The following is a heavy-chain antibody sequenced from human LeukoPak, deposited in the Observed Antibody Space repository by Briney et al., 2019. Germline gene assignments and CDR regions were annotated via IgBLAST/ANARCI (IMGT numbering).Heavy chain of an antibody. CDR1: GGSISTYY. CDR3: ARRTVTTSYFDY. V-gene: IGHV4-4*07. Sequence: KSSETLSLTCTVSGGSISTYYWSWIRQPAGKGLEWIGRIHTSGNSDYNPSLKSRVTMPVDTSKNQFSLKLSSVTAADTAVYYCARRTVTTSYFDYWGQGTLVTVSS. D-gene: IGHD4-11*01. J-gene: IGHJ4*02. CDR2: IHTSGNS.